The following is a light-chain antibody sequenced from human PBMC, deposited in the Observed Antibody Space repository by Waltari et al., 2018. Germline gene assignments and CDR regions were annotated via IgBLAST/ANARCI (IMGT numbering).Light chain of an antibody. CDR3: NSRDSSGDHVV. J-gene: IGLJ2*01. CDR2: AKN. Sequence: SSELTQDPAVSVALGQTVRITCQGDSLRNNSASWYQQKTGQAPILVIFAKNSRPSGIPSRFSGSTSGSTASLTITGAQAEDEADYYCNSRDSSGDHVVFGGGTKLTVL. V-gene: IGLV3-19*01. CDR1: SLRNNS.